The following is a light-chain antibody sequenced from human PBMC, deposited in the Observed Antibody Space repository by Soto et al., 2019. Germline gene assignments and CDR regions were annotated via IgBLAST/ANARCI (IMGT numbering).Light chain of an antibody. Sequence: VVTQGPSLTVSPGGTVTLTCASSTGAVTSGYYPNWFQQKPGQAPRALIYNTDNKHSWTPARFSGSLLGGKAALTLSGVQPEDEAEYYCLLYFGGAVVVLFGGGTQLTVL. J-gene: IGLJ2*01. V-gene: IGLV7-43*01. CDR2: NTD. CDR1: TGAVTSGYY. CDR3: LLYFGGAVVVL.